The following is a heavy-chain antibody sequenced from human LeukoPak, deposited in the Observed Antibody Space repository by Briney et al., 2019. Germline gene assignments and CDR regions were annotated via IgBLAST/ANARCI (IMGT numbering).Heavy chain of an antibody. Sequence: PGGSLRLSCAASGFTFSSYGMHWVRQAPGKGLEWVANINQDGTEKFYVDSVKGRFTISRDNAKNTLYLQMNSLRAEDTAVYYCAKVKPRLLWFDAFDYWGQGTLVTVSS. CDR2: INQDGTEK. CDR3: AKVKPRLLWFDAFDY. J-gene: IGHJ4*02. CDR1: GFTFSSYG. V-gene: IGHV3-7*01. D-gene: IGHD3-10*01.